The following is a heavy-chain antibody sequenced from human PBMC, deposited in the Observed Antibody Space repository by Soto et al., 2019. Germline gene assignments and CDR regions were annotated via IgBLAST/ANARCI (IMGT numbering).Heavy chain of an antibody. CDR3: ARVFRGTVYYYYGMDV. V-gene: IGHV4-4*02. D-gene: IGHD4-17*01. Sequence: SETLSLTCAVSGGSISSSNWWSWVRQPPGKGLEWIGEIYHSGSTNYNPSLKSRVTISVDKSKNQFSLKLSSVTAADTAVYYCARVFRGTVYYYYGMDVWGQGTTVTVSS. CDR1: GGSISSSNW. CDR2: IYHSGST. J-gene: IGHJ6*02.